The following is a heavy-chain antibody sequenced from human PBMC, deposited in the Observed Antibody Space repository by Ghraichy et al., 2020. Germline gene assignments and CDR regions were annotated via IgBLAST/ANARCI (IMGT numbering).Heavy chain of an antibody. J-gene: IGHJ6*02. CDR1: GFIVSSNY. CDR2: IYSGGNT. Sequence: LSLTCAASGFIVSSNYMSWVRQAPGKGLEWVSVIYSGGNTYSADSVKGRFTISRDNSKNTLYLKMNSLRAEDTAVYYCARAHERSYYYGMDVWGQGTTVTVSS. CDR3: ARAHERSYYYGMDV. V-gene: IGHV3-53*01.